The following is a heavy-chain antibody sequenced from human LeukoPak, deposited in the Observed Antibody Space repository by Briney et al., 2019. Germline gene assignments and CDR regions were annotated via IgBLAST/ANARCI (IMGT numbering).Heavy chain of an antibody. CDR3: AREAGTNWIFGEYFPF. Sequence: ASVKVSCKASGYTFNSHPMHWVGQAPGQRLEWMGWINADNGNTRYSQKLQGRVTITRDTSANTAYMELSGLRSDDTAVYYCAREAGTNWIFGEYFPFWGQGTLVTVSA. V-gene: IGHV1-3*01. J-gene: IGHJ1*01. CDR2: INADNGNT. CDR1: GYTFNSHP. D-gene: IGHD1-1*01.